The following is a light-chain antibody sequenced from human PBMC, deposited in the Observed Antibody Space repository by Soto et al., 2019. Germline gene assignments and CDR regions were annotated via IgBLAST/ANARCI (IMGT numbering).Light chain of an antibody. Sequence: DIQLTQSPPTLSASVGDRVTITCRASQSVGIWLAWYQHKPGKAPKVFVYGASSLETGVPSRFGGSGSATEFTLVINGLRADDSATYYCQQYFAYPLTVGQGTKVDIK. J-gene: IGKJ1*01. CDR1: QSVGIW. CDR3: QQYFAYPLT. CDR2: GAS. V-gene: IGKV1-5*01.